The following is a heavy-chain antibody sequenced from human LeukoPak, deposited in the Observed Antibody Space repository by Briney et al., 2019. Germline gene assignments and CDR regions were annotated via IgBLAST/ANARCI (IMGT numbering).Heavy chain of an antibody. CDR2: IIPIFGTA. CDR3: ARGPAVVARTYYGMDV. V-gene: IGHV1-69*01. CDR1: GGTFSSYA. D-gene: IGHD3-22*01. Sequence: SVKVSCKASGGTFSSYAISWVRQAPGQGLEWMGGIIPIFGTANYAQKFQGRVTITADESTSTAYMELSSLRSEDTAVYYCARGPAVVARTYYGMDVWGQGTTVTVSS. J-gene: IGHJ6*02.